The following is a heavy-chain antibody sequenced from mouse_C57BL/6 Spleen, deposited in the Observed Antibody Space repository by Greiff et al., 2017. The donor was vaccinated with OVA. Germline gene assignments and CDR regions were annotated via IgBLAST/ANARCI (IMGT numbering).Heavy chain of an antibody. CDR1: GFTFSDAW. CDR2: IRNKANNHAT. J-gene: IGHJ2*01. V-gene: IGHV6-6*01. CDR3: TKNLYYFVY. Sequence: EVMLVESGGGLVQPGGSMKLSCAASGFTFSDAWMDWVRQSPEKGLEWVAEIRNKANNHATCYAESVKGRFTISRDDSNSSVSLHMHSLRAEYTGIYYCTKNLYYFVYWRQGTTLTVSS.